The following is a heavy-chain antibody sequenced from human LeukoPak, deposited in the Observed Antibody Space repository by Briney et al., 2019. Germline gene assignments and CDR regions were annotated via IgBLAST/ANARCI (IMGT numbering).Heavy chain of an antibody. D-gene: IGHD5-12*01. CDR2: INQGGSET. V-gene: IGHV3-7*04. CDR1: GFTVSSHW. Sequence: GGSLRLSCAASGFTVSSHWMSWVRQAPGEGLEWVANINQGGSETYYVDSVKGRFTISRDNAKNSLYLQMNSLRVEDTAVYYCAKVDSFNSGWLDYWGQGTLVTVSS. J-gene: IGHJ4*02. CDR3: AKVDSFNSGWLDY.